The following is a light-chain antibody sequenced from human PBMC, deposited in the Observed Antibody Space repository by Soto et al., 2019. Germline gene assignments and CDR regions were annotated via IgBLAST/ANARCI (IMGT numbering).Light chain of an antibody. CDR2: AAS. V-gene: IGKV1-9*01. CDR3: QQLNSYPLT. Sequence: DIQLTQSPSFLSASVGDRVTITCRASQGISSYLAWYQQKPGKAPKLLIYAASTLQSGVPSRFSSSGSGTEFTLTISILHPEGFATYSCQQLNSYPLTFGPGTKVDIK. CDR1: QGISSY. J-gene: IGKJ3*01.